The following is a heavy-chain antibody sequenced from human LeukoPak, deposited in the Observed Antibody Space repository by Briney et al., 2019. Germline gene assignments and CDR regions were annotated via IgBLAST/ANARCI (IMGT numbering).Heavy chain of an antibody. CDR1: GYSISSGYY. D-gene: IGHD3-16*02. Sequence: SETLSLTCTVSGYSISSGYYWGWIRQPPGKGLEWIGRIYTSGSTNYNPSLKSRVTMSVDTSKNQFSLKLSSVTAADTAVYYCARDKKSDYVWGSYRYSPFDPWGQGTLVTVSS. CDR3: ARDKKSDYVWGSYRYSPFDP. J-gene: IGHJ5*02. CDR2: IYTSGST. V-gene: IGHV4-38-2*02.